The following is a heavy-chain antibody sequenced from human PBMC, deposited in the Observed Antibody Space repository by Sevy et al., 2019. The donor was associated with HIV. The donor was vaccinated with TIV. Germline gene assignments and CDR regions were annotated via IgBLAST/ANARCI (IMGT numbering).Heavy chain of an antibody. D-gene: IGHD5-12*01. CDR1: GFRLNTYA. CDR3: AREAGYTTKFHPLH. V-gene: IGHV3-30*04. Sequence: GGSLRLSCSASGFRLNTYAMHWVRQAPGKGLEWVSVISSTGNFESYAASVKVWFTISKDNSKNTVSLPMNSLRPEDTAMYYWAREAGYTTKFHPLHWGQGTLVTVSS. J-gene: IGHJ4*02. CDR2: ISSTGNFE.